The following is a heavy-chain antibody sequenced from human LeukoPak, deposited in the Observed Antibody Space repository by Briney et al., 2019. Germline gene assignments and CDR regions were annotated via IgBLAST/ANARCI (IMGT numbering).Heavy chain of an antibody. D-gene: IGHD2-15*01. J-gene: IGHJ5*02. CDR2: ISWNSGSI. CDR1: GFIFDDYA. Sequence: GGSLRLSCAASGFIFDDYAMHWVRQAPGKGLEWVSGISWNSGSIGYADSVKGRFTISRDNAKNSLYLQMNSLRAEDTAVYYCARESCSGGSCYPDPWGQGTLVTVSS. V-gene: IGHV3-9*01. CDR3: ARESCSGGSCYPDP.